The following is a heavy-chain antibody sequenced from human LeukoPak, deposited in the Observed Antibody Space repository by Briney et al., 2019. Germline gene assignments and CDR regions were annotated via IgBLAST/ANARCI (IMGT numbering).Heavy chain of an antibody. CDR2: ISDSGGST. Sequence: PGGSLRLSCSASGFPFSSYAMHWVRQAPGKGLEYVSAISDSGGSTYYADSVKGRFTISRDNSKNTLYLQMSSLRAEDTAVYFCVRGYSFGPYRMDVWGQGTTVTVCS. D-gene: IGHD2-15*01. J-gene: IGHJ6*02. CDR1: GFPFSSYA. CDR3: VRGYSFGPYRMDV. V-gene: IGHV3-64D*09.